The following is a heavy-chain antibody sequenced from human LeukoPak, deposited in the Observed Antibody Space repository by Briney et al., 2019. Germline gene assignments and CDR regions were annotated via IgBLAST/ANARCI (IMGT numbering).Heavy chain of an antibody. D-gene: IGHD1-26*01. J-gene: IGHJ4*02. Sequence: PGGSLRLSCAASGFTFSSYWMSWVRQAPGKGLEWVANIKQDGSAKYYVDSVKGRFTISRDNSKNTLYLQMNSLRAEDTAVYYCARDNLPGAYFDYWGQGTLVTVSS. V-gene: IGHV3-7*01. CDR1: GFTFSSYW. CDR3: ARDNLPGAYFDY. CDR2: IKQDGSAK.